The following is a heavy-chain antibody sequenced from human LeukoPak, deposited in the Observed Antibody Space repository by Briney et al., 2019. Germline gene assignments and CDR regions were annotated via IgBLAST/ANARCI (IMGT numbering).Heavy chain of an antibody. V-gene: IGHV1-8*01. CDR3: AGERGGGTTGTMTYDI. CDR1: GYTFTSYD. Sequence: ASVKVSCKASGYTFTSYDINWVRQATGQGLEWMGWMNPNSGNTGYAQKFQGRVTMTRNTSINTAYMELGSLRSEDTAEYYCAGERGGGTTGTMTYDIWGQGTMVTVSS. J-gene: IGHJ3*02. CDR2: MNPNSGNT. D-gene: IGHD1-1*01.